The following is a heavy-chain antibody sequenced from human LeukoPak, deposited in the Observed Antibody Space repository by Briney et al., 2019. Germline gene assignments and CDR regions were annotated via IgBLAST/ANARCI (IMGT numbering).Heavy chain of an antibody. V-gene: IGHV5-51*01. CDR1: GYSFTSYW. J-gene: IGHJ3*02. CDR2: IYPGDSDT. CDR3: ASPHFDSSSWYYDAFDI. D-gene: IGHD6-13*01. Sequence: GESLKISCKGSGYSFTSYWIGWVRQMPGKGLEWMGIIYPGDSDTRYSPSFQGQVTISADKSISTAYLQWSSLKASDTAMYYCASPHFDSSSWYYDAFDIWGQGTMVTVSS.